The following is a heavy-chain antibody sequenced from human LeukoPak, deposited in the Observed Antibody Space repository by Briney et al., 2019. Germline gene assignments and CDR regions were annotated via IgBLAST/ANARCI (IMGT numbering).Heavy chain of an antibody. D-gene: IGHD4-17*01. CDR2: ISSSSSYI. CDR1: GFTFSSYS. Sequence: PGGSLRLSCAASGFTFSSYSMNWVRQAPGKGLEWVSSISSSSSYIYCADSVKGRFTISRDNAKNSLYLQMNSLRAEDTAVYYCVRDLGYGDYVSHYYFDYWGQGTLVTVSS. J-gene: IGHJ4*02. V-gene: IGHV3-21*01. CDR3: VRDLGYGDYVSHYYFDY.